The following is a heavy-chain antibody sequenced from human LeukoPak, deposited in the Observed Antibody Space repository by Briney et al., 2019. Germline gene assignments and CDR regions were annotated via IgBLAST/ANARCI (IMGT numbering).Heavy chain of an antibody. CDR1: GASISGFY. J-gene: IGHJ6*02. V-gene: IGHV4-4*07. Sequence: PSETLSLTCTVSGASISGFYWSWIRQPAGKGLEWIGRLYTSGSTNYNPSLESRVTMSVDTSKSQFSLKLDSVTAADTAVYYCARETYYYASGSYSDYYAMDVWGQGTTVTVSS. D-gene: IGHD3-10*01. CDR2: LYTSGST. CDR3: ARETYYYASGSYSDYYAMDV.